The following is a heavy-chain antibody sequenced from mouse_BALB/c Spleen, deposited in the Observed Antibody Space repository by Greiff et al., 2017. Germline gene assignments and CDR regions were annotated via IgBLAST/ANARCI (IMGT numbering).Heavy chain of an antibody. Sequence: VQLQQSGAELVKPGASVKLSCTASGFNIKDTYMHWVKQRPGQGLEWIGYINPSTGYTEYNQKFKDKATLTADKSSSTAYMQLSSLTSEDSAVYYCARSAYGNPLDYWGQGTTLTVSS. J-gene: IGHJ2*01. CDR3: ARSAYGNPLDY. CDR1: GFNIKDTY. CDR2: INPSTGYT. D-gene: IGHD2-1*01. V-gene: IGHV1S26*01.